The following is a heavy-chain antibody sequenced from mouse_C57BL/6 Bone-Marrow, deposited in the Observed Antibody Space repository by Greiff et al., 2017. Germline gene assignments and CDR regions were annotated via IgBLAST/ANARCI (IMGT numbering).Heavy chain of an antibody. CDR3: ARHETGTRGYAMDY. J-gene: IGHJ4*01. V-gene: IGHV5-6*01. Sequence: EVQGVESGGDLVKPGGSLKLSCAASGFTFSSYGMSWVRQTPDKRLEWVATISSGGSYTSYPDSVKGRFTISRDNAKNTLYLKRSSMKYEDKAMYYCARHETGTRGYAMDYWGQGNSVNVSS. CDR2: ISSGGSYT. D-gene: IGHD4-1*01. CDR1: GFTFSSYG.